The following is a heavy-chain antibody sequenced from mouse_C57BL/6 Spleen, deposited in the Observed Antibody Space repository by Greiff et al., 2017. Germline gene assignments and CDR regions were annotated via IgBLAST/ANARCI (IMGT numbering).Heavy chain of an antibody. Sequence: LQESGAELARPGASVKLSCKASGYTFTSYGISWVKQRPGQGLEWIGEIYPRGGNTYYNEKFKGKATLTADKSSSTAYMELRSLTSEDSAVYFCAELEHGYFDYWGQGTTLTVSS. D-gene: IGHD4-1*01. V-gene: IGHV1-81*01. J-gene: IGHJ2*01. CDR1: GYTFTSYG. CDR3: AELEHGYFDY. CDR2: IYPRGGNT.